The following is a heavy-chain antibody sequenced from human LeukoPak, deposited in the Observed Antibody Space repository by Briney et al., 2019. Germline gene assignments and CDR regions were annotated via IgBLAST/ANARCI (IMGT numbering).Heavy chain of an antibody. Sequence: GGSLRLSCAASGFTFSDYWMTWVRQAPGKGLEWVANIKEDGSEEYYVGSVKGRFTISRDDAKNSLYLRMNSLRAEDTAVYYCARDSGMDRWGQGTLVTVSS. J-gene: IGHJ4*02. D-gene: IGHD3-10*01. CDR2: IKEDGSEE. V-gene: IGHV3-7*01. CDR3: ARDSGMDR. CDR1: GFTFSDYW.